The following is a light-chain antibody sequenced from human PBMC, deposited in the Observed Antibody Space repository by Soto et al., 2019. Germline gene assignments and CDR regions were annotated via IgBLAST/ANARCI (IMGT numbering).Light chain of an antibody. CDR3: QQSYSTPFT. CDR1: QSITSY. J-gene: IGKJ3*01. Sequence: DIQMTQSPSSLSASVGDRVTITCRASQSITSYLNWYQQKPGKAPELLIYAASSLQSGVPSRFSGSESGTDVTLPISSLQPEDFATYYCQQSYSTPFTFGPGTKVDIK. CDR2: AAS. V-gene: IGKV1-39*01.